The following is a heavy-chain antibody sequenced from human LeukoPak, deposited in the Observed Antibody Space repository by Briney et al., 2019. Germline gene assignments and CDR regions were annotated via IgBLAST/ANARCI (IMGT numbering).Heavy chain of an antibody. CDR3: ATVTGGDYYYYYGMDV. Sequence: PGGSLRLSCAASGFTFTNYALHWVRQAPGKGLEWVAVMSYGGANEYYADSVKGRFTISRDNAKNSLYLQMNSLRAEDTAVYYCATVTGGDYYYYYGMDVWGQGTTVTVSS. CDR1: GFTFTNYA. D-gene: IGHD7-27*01. CDR2: MSYGGANE. V-gene: IGHV3-30-3*01. J-gene: IGHJ6*02.